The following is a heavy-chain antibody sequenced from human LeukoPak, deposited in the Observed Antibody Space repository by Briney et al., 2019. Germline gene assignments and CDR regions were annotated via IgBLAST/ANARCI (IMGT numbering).Heavy chain of an antibody. V-gene: IGHV3-23*01. CDR1: GFTFSSYA. J-gene: IGHJ4*02. Sequence: GGSLRLSCAASGFTFSSYAMSWVRQAPGKGLEWVSAISGSGGSTYYADSVKGRFTISRDNSKNTLYLQMNSLRAEDTAVYYCAKVEYRGVPAANGKQPHWGQGTLVTVSS. CDR3: AKVEYRGVPAANGKQPH. CDR2: ISGSGGST. D-gene: IGHD2-2*01.